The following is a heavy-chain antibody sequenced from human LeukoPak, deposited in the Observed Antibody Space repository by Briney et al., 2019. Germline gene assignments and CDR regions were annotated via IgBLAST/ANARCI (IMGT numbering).Heavy chain of an antibody. CDR1: GYSISSGYY. Sequence: KPSETLSLTCAVSGYSISSGYYWGWIRQPPGKGLEWFGSIYHSGSTYYNPSLKSRVTISVDTSKNQFSLKLSSVTAADTAVYYCAREAITVTIYWGQGTLVTVSS. CDR2: IYHSGST. CDR3: AREAITVTIY. V-gene: IGHV4-38-2*02. D-gene: IGHD4-11*01. J-gene: IGHJ4*02.